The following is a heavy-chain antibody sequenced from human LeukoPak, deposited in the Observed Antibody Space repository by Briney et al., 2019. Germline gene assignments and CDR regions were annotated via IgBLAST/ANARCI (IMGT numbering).Heavy chain of an antibody. CDR1: GGSISSYY. D-gene: IGHD3-3*01. CDR3: ARHLRPLTIFGVAATFDY. J-gene: IGHJ4*02. Sequence: SETLSLTCTVSGGSISSYYWSWIRQPPGKGLEWIGYIYYSGSTNYNPSLKSRVTISVDTSKNQFSLKLSSVTAADTAVYYCARHLRPLTIFGVAATFDYWGQGTLVTVSS. V-gene: IGHV4-59*08. CDR2: IYYSGST.